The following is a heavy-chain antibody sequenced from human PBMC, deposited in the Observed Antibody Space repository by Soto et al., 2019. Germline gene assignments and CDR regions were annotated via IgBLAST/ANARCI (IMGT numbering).Heavy chain of an antibody. D-gene: IGHD2-2*02. V-gene: IGHV4-39*01. CDR2: IYYSGST. J-gene: IGHJ6*03. CDR3: ARPRGYCSSTSCYTYYYYYMDV. CDR1: GGSISSSSYY. Sequence: SETLSLTCTVSGGSISSSSYYWGWIRQPPGKGLEWIGSIYYSGSTYYNPSLKSRVTISVDTSKNQFSLKLSSVTAADTAVYYCARPRGYCSSTSCYTYYYYYMDVWGKGTTVTVS.